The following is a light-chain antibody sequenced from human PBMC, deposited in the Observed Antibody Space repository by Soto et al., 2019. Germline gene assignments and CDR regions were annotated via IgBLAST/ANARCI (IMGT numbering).Light chain of an antibody. Sequence: QLTQAPSTLSASVGDRVSITCRASQGISRWLALYQHKPGKAPNLLIYKASVLESGVPSRFSGSGSGTEFTLTITSLQPDDFATYYCQQYDSYSRTFGQGTKVEI. CDR3: QQYDSYSRT. CDR1: QGISRW. J-gene: IGKJ1*01. V-gene: IGKV1-5*03. CDR2: KAS.